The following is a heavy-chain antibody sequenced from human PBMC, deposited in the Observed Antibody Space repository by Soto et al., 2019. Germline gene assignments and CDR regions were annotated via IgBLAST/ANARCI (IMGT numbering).Heavy chain of an antibody. CDR3: ARGHGRFAH. CDR1: GGSFTCYY. V-gene: IGHV4-34*01. J-gene: IGHJ4*02. CDR2: INRSGFT. Sequence: PSETLSLTCDVSGGSFTCYYWSWIRQPPGKGLEWIGEINRSGFTNYNPSLTGRVTISLDTSKSQFSLKLSSLTAADTAFYFCARGHGRFAHWGQGTLVTVSS.